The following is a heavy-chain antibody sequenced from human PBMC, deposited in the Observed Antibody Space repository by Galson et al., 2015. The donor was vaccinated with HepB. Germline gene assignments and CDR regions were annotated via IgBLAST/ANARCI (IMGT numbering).Heavy chain of an antibody. V-gene: IGHV1-46*04. CDR3: ARVGGWHSGSKWGYFDY. CDR2: INPSGGST. J-gene: IGHJ4*02. Sequence: SVKVSCKASGYTFTSYYMHWVRQAPGQGLEWMGIINPSGGSTSYAQKLQGRVTMTRDTSTSTVYMELSSLRSEDTAVYYCARVGGWHSGSKWGYFDYWGQGTLVTVSS. CDR1: GYTFTSYY. D-gene: IGHD3-10*01.